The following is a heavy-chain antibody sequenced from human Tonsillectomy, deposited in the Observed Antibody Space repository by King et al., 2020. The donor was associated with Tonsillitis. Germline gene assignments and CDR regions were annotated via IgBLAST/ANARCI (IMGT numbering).Heavy chain of an antibody. CDR2: ISYDGSNK. V-gene: IGHV3-30*18. CDR1: GFTFSSYG. D-gene: IGHD2-2*01. CDR3: AKDLGQVVVVPYGMDG. Sequence: VQLVESGGGVVQPGRSLRLSCAASGFTFSSYGMHWVRQAPGKGLECVAVISYDGSNKYYADSVKGRFTISRDNSKNTLYLQRNSLRAEDTAVSYCAKDLGQVVVVPYGMDGWGQGTTVTVSS. J-gene: IGHJ6*02.